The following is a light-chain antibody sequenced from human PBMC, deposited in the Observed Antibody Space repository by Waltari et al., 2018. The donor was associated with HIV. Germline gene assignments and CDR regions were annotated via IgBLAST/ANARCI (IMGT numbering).Light chain of an antibody. CDR2: GSV. J-gene: IGLJ3*02. CDR3: QSYDSSLSGSV. V-gene: IGLV1-40*01. Sequence: QSVLTQPPSVSGAPGQRVTISCTGSSSNIGAGYDVHWYQQFPGSAPKLLITGSVNRPSVVPDRFSDSKSGTSASLAITGLQAEDEADYYCQSYDSSLSGSVFGGGTKLTVL. CDR1: SSNIGAGYD.